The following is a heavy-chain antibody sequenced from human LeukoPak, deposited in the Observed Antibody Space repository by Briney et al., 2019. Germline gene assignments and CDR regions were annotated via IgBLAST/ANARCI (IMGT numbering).Heavy chain of an antibody. CDR2: IWYDGSNK. J-gene: IGHJ4*02. V-gene: IGHV3-33*01. D-gene: IGHD3-16*01. Sequence: GMSLSLSCAASGFTFSSHGMHWVRQSPGKGLEWVAVIWYDGSNKYYADSVKGRFTISRDNSKNTLSLQMDSLRVEDTAVYYCVRWGTGKILDYWGQGTLVTVSS. CDR1: GFTFSSHG. CDR3: VRWGTGKILDY.